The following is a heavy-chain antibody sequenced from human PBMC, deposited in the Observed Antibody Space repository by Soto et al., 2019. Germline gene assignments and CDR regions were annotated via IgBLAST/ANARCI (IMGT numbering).Heavy chain of an antibody. Sequence: ASVKVSCKASGYTFTSYGISWVRQAPGQGLEWMGWISAYNGNTNYAQKLQGRVTMTTDTSTSTAYMGLRSLRSDDTAVYYCARGLYDILTGDRGASDYWGQGTLVTVSS. D-gene: IGHD3-9*01. V-gene: IGHV1-18*04. CDR3: ARGLYDILTGDRGASDY. CDR1: GYTFTSYG. J-gene: IGHJ4*02. CDR2: ISAYNGNT.